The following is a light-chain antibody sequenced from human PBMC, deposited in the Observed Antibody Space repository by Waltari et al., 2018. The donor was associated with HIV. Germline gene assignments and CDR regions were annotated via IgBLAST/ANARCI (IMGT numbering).Light chain of an antibody. CDR2: DNN. J-gene: IGLJ3*02. CDR1: SSNIGHNY. Sequence: QSVLTQPPSVSAAPGQKVTISCSGSSSNIGHNYVPWYQQLPGTVPKLLIYDNNKRPSGIPDRFSGSKSGTSATLGITGLQTGDEADYYCGTWDSSLSAGGVFGGGTKLTVL. V-gene: IGLV1-51*01. CDR3: GTWDSSLSAGGV.